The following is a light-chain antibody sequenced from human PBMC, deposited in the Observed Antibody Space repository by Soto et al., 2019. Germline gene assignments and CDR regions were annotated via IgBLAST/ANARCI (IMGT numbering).Light chain of an antibody. J-gene: IGLJ1*01. Sequence: VLTQPASLSWSPGQSITLSCTGTNRDVGGYNYVSWYQQHPGKAPKLMIYDVSNRPSGVSNRFSGSKSGNTASLTISGLQAEDEADYYCSSYTSSSISYVFGTGTKVTVL. V-gene: IGLV2-14*01. CDR1: NRDVGGYNY. CDR2: DVS. CDR3: SSYTSSSISYV.